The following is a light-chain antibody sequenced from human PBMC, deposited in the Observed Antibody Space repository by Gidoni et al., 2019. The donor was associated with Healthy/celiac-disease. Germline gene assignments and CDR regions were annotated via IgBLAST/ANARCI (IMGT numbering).Light chain of an antibody. J-gene: IGLJ1*01. CDR1: SSDVGGYNY. CDR2: DVS. V-gene: IGLV2-14*01. CDR3: SSYTSSRGV. Sequence: QSALTQPAPVSGSPGQSITISCTGTSSDVGGYNYVSWYQQHPGKAPKLMIYDVSNRPSGVSNRFSGSKSGNTASLTISGLQAEDEADYYCSSYTSSRGVFGTGTKVTVL.